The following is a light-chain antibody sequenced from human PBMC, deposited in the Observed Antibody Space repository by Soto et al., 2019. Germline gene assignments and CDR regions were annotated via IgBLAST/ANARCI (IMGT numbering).Light chain of an antibody. CDR1: QSVSSN. V-gene: IGKV3-15*01. CDR2: GAS. Sequence: EIVMTQSPATLSVSPGERATLSCRASQSVSSNLAWYQQKPGQAPRLLVYGASTRATGIPARFRGTGSGTEFTLTISSLQSEGFALYYCQQYNNWPPYTFGQGTKLEIK. J-gene: IGKJ2*01. CDR3: QQYNNWPPYT.